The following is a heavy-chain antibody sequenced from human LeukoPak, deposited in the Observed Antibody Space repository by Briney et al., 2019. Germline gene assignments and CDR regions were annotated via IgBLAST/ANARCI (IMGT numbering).Heavy chain of an antibody. CDR2: INHSGST. J-gene: IGHJ6*02. V-gene: IGHV4-34*01. Sequence: PSETLSLTSAHPGGSFTVSNWCSISQPPGKGLEWIGEINHSGSTNYNPSLKRRVTISVDTSKNQFSLKLSSVTAADTAVYYCASYYGIDVSGQGTTVTVSS. CDR3: ASYYGIDV. CDR1: GGSFTVSN.